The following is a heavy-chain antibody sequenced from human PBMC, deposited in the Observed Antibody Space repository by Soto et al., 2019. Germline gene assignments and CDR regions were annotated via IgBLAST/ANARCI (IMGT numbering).Heavy chain of an antibody. CDR3: AGKYCGGDCLGWFDP. D-gene: IGHD2-21*02. J-gene: IGHJ5*02. Sequence: QVQLQQWGAGLLKPSETLSLTCAVYGGSFSGYYWSWIRQPPGKGLEWIGEINHSGSTNYNPSLKSRVTISVDTSKNQFSLKLSSVTAADTAVYYCAGKYCGGDCLGWFDPWGQGTLVTVSS. CDR2: INHSGST. V-gene: IGHV4-34*01. CDR1: GGSFSGYY.